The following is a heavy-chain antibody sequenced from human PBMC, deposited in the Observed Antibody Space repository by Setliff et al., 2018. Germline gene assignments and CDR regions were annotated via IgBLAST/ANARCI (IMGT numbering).Heavy chain of an antibody. D-gene: IGHD2-8*01. Sequence: KVSCKASGYTFTDYGVTWVRQAPGQGLEWMGWISGYTGNTNYAQKLQGRVSMTTDTSTNTAYMELSNLRYDDTAIYYCSRLVRYCSTTTCQRASGAEVWGQGTLVTVSS. CDR1: GYTFTDYG. CDR3: SRLVRYCSTTTCQRASGAEV. CDR2: ISGYTGNT. V-gene: IGHV1-18*01. J-gene: IGHJ4*02.